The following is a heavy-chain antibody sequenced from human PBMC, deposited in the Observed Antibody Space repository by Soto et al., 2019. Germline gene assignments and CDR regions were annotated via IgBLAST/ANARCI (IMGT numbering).Heavy chain of an antibody. CDR3: AKEAEENEQVPIPGDN. Sequence: EVQLLESGGGLVQPGGSLRLSGVASGFTFRNHAMTWVRQAPGKGLEWVSGISGSGTRKYYADSVRGRFIISRENAKNILHLQMDNLRVDDTAVYYCAKEAEENEQVPIPGDNWGQGTLVTVAS. CDR1: GFTFRNHA. V-gene: IGHV3-23*01. J-gene: IGHJ4*02. CDR2: ISGSGTRK. D-gene: IGHD2-2*02.